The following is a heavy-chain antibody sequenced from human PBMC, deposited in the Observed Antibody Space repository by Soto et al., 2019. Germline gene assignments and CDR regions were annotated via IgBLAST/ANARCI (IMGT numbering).Heavy chain of an antibody. CDR2: ISAYTGKA. V-gene: IGHV1-18*04. CDR3: ARNQRYYGSGSYYSDS. D-gene: IGHD3-10*01. J-gene: IGHJ4*02. CDR1: GYVYISYG. Sequence: QVQLVQSGPEVKKPGASVKVSCKTSGYVYISYGISWVRQAPGHGLEWVGWISAYTGKADYAQKFQGRVTMTTETSTSTAFLALRSLRSDDTAGYYCARNQRYYGSGSYYSDSWGQGNMVTVAA.